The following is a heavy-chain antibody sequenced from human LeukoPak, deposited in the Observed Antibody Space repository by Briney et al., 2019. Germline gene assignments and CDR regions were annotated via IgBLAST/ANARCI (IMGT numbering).Heavy chain of an antibody. V-gene: IGHV3-30*04. D-gene: IGHD6-19*01. Sequence: PGGSLRLSCAASGFTFSSYAMHWVRQAPGKGLEWVAVISYDGSNKYYADSVKGRFTISRDNSKNTLYLQMNSLRAEDTAVYYCAKEGGIAVAGPTEFDYWGQGTLVTVSS. CDR1: GFTFSSYA. J-gene: IGHJ4*02. CDR2: ISYDGSNK. CDR3: AKEGGIAVAGPTEFDY.